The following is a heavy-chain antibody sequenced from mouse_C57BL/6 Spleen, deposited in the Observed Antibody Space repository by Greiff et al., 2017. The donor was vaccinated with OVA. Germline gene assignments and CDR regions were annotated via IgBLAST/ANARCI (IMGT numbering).Heavy chain of an antibody. J-gene: IGHJ2*01. CDR1: GFTFSDYG. V-gene: IGHV5-17*01. D-gene: IGHD1-1*01. Sequence: EVKLVESGGGLVKPGGSLKLSCAASGFTFSDYGMHWVRQAPEKGLEWVAYISSGSSTIYYADTVKGRFTISRDNAKNTLFLQMTSLRSEDTAMYYCARALRAVVDYWGQGTTLTVSS. CDR3: ARALRAVVDY. CDR2: ISSGSSTI.